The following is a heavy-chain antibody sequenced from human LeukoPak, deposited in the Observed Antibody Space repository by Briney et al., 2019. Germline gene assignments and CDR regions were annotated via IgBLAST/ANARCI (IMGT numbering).Heavy chain of an antibody. CDR2: IYYSGST. V-gene: IGHV4-59*01. Sequence: SETLSLTCTVSGGSISSYYWSWIRQPPGKGLEWIGYIYYSGSTNYNPSLKSRVTISVDTSENQFSLKLSSVTAADTAVYYCARVKDPYDAFDIWGQGTMVTVSS. J-gene: IGHJ3*02. CDR1: GGSISSYY. CDR3: ARVKDPYDAFDI.